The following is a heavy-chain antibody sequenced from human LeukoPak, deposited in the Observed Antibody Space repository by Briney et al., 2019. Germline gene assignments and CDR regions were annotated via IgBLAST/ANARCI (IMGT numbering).Heavy chain of an antibody. V-gene: IGHV4-4*07. CDR2: IYTSGST. Sequence: SETLSLTCTVSGGSISSYYWSWIRQPAGKGLEWIGRIYTSGSTNYNPSLKSRVTMSVDTSKNRFSLKLSSVTAADTAVYYCARDVGIAAAGAGDYYYYYGMDVWGQGTTVTASS. J-gene: IGHJ6*02. D-gene: IGHD6-13*01. CDR3: ARDVGIAAAGAGDYYYYYGMDV. CDR1: GGSISSYY.